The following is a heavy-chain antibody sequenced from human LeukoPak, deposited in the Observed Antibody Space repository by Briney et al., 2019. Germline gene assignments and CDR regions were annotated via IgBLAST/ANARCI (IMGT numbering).Heavy chain of an antibody. Sequence: GGSLRLSCAASGFTFSSYWMSWVRQAPGKGLEWVANIKQDGSEKYYVDSVKGRFTISRDNAKNSLYLQMNSLRAEDTAVYYCARDRCSSNSCFFDYWGQGTPVTVSS. V-gene: IGHV3-7*01. CDR1: GFTFSSYW. CDR3: ARDRCSSNSCFFDY. CDR2: IKQDGSEK. D-gene: IGHD2-2*01. J-gene: IGHJ4*02.